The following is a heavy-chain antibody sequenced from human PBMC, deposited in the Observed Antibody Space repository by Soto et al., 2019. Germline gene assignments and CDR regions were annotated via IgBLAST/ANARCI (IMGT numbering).Heavy chain of an antibody. CDR1: AFTFSGSA. J-gene: IGHJ4*02. CDR2: ITKTGDDT. CDR3: VKGGWGTVVDY. V-gene: IGHV3-23*01. D-gene: IGHD1-1*01. Sequence: EVQVLESGGGLVQPEGSLRLSCAASAFTFSGSAMTWVRQAPGKGLEWLSTITKTGDDTYYADSVKGRFTISRDDSKNTVYLQMSGLRVEDTAVYHCVKGGWGTVVDYWGQGTPVIVSS.